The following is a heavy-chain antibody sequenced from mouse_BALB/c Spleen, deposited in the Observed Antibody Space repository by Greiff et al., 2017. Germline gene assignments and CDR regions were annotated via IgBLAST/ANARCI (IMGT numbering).Heavy chain of an antibody. CDR3: TREVITARDYFDY. CDR1: GFTFSSYT. Sequence: EVQRVESGGGLVKPGGSLKLSCAASGFTFSSYTMSWVRQTPEKRLEWVATISSGGSYTYYPDSVKGRFTISRDNAKNTLYLQMSSLKSEDTAMYYCTREVITARDYFDYWGQGTTLTVSS. D-gene: IGHD2-1*01. V-gene: IGHV5-6-4*01. J-gene: IGHJ2*01. CDR2: ISSGGSYT.